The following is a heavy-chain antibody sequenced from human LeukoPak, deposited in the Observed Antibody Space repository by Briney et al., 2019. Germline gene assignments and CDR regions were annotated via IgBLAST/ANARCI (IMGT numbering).Heavy chain of an antibody. CDR1: GYTFTGYY. Sequence: ASVKASCKASGYTFTGYYMHWVRQAPGQGLEWMGRINPNSGGTNYAQKFQGRVTMTRDTSISTAYMELSRLRSDDTAVYYCALLGGWYVSSYFDYWGQGTLVTVSS. D-gene: IGHD6-19*01. CDR2: INPNSGGT. V-gene: IGHV1-2*06. J-gene: IGHJ4*02. CDR3: ALLGGWYVSSYFDY.